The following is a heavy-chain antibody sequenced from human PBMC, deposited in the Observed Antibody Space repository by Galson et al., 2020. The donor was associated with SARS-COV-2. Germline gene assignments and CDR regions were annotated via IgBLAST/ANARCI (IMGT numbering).Heavy chain of an antibody. D-gene: IGHD6-13*01. CDR3: ARYSRPGAFDI. CDR1: GFTFSSYA. V-gene: IGHV3-23*01. J-gene: IGHJ3*02. Sequence: SLRLSCAASGFTFSSYAMTWVRQAPGKGLQWVSAISGSSGSTYYADSVKGRFTISRDNSKNTLYLQMHSLRAEDTAIYYCARYSRPGAFDIWGQGTMVTVSS. CDR2: ISGSSGST.